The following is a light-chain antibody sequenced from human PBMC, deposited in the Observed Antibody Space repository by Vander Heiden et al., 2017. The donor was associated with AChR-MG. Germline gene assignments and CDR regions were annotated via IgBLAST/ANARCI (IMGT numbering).Light chain of an antibody. CDR1: SSNIGSNY. CDR3: AAWDDSLSGVV. Sequence: QSVLTQPPSASGTPGQRVTISCSGSSSNIGSNYVYWYRQLPGTAPKVLIYRNNQRPSGVPDRFSGSKSGTSASLAISGLRSEDEADYYCAAWDDSLSGVVFGGGTKLTVL. J-gene: IGLJ2*01. V-gene: IGLV1-47*01. CDR2: RNN.